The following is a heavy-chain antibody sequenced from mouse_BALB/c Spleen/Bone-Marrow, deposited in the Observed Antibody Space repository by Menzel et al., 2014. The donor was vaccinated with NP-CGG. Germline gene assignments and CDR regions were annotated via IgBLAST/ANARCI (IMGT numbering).Heavy chain of an antibody. CDR1: GFSLTSYG. CDR3: AKNPIRRNAMDY. CDR2: ICSGGST. Sequence: QVQLKESGPGLVQPSQSLTITCTVSGFSLTSYGVHWVRQSPGKGLEWLGVICSGGSTDYNAPFMSRLNISKDNSKNQFFIKMNSQQANHTAIYYCAKNPIRRNAMDYWGQGTSVTVSS. V-gene: IGHV2-2*02. J-gene: IGHJ4*01.